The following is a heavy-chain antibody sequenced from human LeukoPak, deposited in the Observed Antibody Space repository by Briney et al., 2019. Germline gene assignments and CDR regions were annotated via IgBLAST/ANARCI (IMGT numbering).Heavy chain of an antibody. CDR2: IKSKTDGGTT. CDR1: GFTFNTAW. J-gene: IGHJ1*01. D-gene: IGHD3-3*01. V-gene: IGHV3-15*01. Sequence: GGSLRLSCAAFGFTFNTAWMSWVRQAPGKGLEYVGRIKSKTDGGTTHYAAPVKGRFTISRDDSKNTLCLQMNSLMIEDTALYDCTTDLRLWGQGTLVTVSS. CDR3: TTDLRL.